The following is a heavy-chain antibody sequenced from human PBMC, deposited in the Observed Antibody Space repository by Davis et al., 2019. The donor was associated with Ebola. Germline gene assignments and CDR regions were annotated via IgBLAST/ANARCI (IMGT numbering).Heavy chain of an antibody. J-gene: IGHJ2*01. CDR3: ASSSSSWSFSGVDL. CDR2: IGGRGDTT. V-gene: IGHV3-23*01. Sequence: PGGSLRLSCTTSGFTFSTYAMSWVRQAPGKGLEWVSVIGGRGDTTYYADSVKGRFTISRDNSKNTLYLQMNSLRAEDTAVYYCASSSSSWSFSGVDLWGRGTLVTVSS. D-gene: IGHD6-13*01. CDR1: GFTFSTYA.